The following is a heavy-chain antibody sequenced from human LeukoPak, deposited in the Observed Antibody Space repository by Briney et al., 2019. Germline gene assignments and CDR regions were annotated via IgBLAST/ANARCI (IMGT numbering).Heavy chain of an antibody. J-gene: IGHJ4*02. Sequence: PSETLSLTCAVSGGSISSTNWWSWVRPPPGKGLEWIGEIYYSGSTNYNPSLKRRVTILVDKSKDQFSLRLSSVTAADTAVYYCARGYREFDCWGQGTLVTVSS. CDR1: GGSISSTNW. D-gene: IGHD5-18*01. V-gene: IGHV4-4*02. CDR3: ARGYREFDC. CDR2: IYYSGST.